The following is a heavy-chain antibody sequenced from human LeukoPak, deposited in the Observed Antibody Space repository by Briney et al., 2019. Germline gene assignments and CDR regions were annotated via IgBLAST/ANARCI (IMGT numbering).Heavy chain of an antibody. V-gene: IGHV5-51*01. CDR1: GYSFTSYW. CDR3: ARHREYSSYDYYYGMDV. CDR2: IYPGDSDT. J-gene: IGHJ6*02. D-gene: IGHD6-6*01. Sequence: GESLKISCKGSGYSFTSYWIGWVRQMPGKGLEWMGIIYPGDSDTRYSPSFQGQVTISADKSITTAYLQWSSLQASDTAKYYGARHREYSSYDYYYGMDVWGQGTTVTVSS.